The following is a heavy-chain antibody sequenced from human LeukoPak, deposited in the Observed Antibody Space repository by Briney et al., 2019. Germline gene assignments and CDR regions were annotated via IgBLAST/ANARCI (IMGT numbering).Heavy chain of an antibody. V-gene: IGHV3-23*01. CDR2: ISALFPNT. D-gene: IGHD3-10*01. CDR3: AKDLFSGSGRAGHMDV. J-gene: IGHJ6*03. CDR1: GFTFDNYV. Sequence: GGSLRLSCAASGFTFDNYVMAWFRQAPGKGLEWVSTISALFPNTYSADSVKGRFTISRDNSKSTLYLQMNSLRDEDTAVYYCAKDLFSGSGRAGHMDVWGKGTTVTVSS.